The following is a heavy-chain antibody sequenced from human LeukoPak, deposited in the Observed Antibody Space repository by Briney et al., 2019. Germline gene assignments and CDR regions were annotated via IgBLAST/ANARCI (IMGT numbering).Heavy chain of an antibody. V-gene: IGHV1-8*01. CDR3: ARSPADYGDYRTENWFDP. Sequence: GASVKASCKASGYTVTSYDINWVRQATGQGLEWMGWMNPNSGNTGYAQKFQGRVTMTRNTSISTAYMELSSLRSEDTAVYYCARSPADYGDYRTENWFDPWGQGTLVTVSS. J-gene: IGHJ5*02. D-gene: IGHD4-17*01. CDR1: GYTVTSYD. CDR2: MNPNSGNT.